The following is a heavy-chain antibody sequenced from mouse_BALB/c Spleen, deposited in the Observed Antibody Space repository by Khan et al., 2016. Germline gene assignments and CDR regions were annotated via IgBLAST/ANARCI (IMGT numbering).Heavy chain of an antibody. CDR3: ATLYQ. V-gene: IGHV2-9*02. Sequence: QVQLKESGPGLVAPSQSLSITCTVSGFSLTSYGVHWLRQPPGKGLEWLGVIWAGGSSNYNSALMSRLSISKDNSKSQVFLKKNSLQTDDTAIYYCATLYQWGQGTLVTVSA. J-gene: IGHJ3*02. CDR1: GFSLTSYG. D-gene: IGHD2-12*01. CDR2: IWAGGSS.